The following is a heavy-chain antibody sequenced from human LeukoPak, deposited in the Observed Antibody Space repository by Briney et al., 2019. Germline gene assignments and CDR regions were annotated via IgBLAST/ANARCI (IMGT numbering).Heavy chain of an antibody. D-gene: IGHD3-10*01. J-gene: IGHJ4*02. V-gene: IGHV1-24*01. CDR2: FDPEDGET. CDR1: GYTLTELS. CDR3: AITMVRGVISDY. Sequence: ASVKVSCKVSGYTLTELSMHWVRQAPGKGLEWMGGFDPEDGETIYAQKFQGRVTMTEDTSTDTAYMELSSLRSEDTAVYFCAITMVRGVISDYWGRGTLVTVSS.